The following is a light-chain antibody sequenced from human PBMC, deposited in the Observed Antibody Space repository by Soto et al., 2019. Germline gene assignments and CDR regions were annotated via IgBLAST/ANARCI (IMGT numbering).Light chain of an antibody. Sequence: DIQMTQSPSTLSASVGDRVTITCRASQSISSWLAWYQQKPGTAPKLLIYEASSLESGVPSRFSGSRSGTEFTLTISSLQPDDFATYYCQQYNSYSPRTFGQGTKVEIK. J-gene: IGKJ1*01. V-gene: IGKV1-5*03. CDR1: QSISSW. CDR3: QQYNSYSPRT. CDR2: EAS.